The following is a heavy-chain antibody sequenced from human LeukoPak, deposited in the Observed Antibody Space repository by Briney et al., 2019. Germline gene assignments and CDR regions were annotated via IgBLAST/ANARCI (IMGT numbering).Heavy chain of an antibody. V-gene: IGHV4-30-4*01. J-gene: IGHJ6*02. D-gene: IGHD3-10*01. CDR1: GGSISSGDYY. CDR3: ARRGNTMVRGVRRNYYYYGMDV. Sequence: SEALSLTCTVSGGSISSGDYYWSWIRQPPGKGLEWIGYIYYSGSTYYNPSLKSRVTISVDTSKNQFSRKLSSVTAADTAVYYCARRGNTMVRGVRRNYYYYGMDVWGQGTTVTVSS. CDR2: IYYSGST.